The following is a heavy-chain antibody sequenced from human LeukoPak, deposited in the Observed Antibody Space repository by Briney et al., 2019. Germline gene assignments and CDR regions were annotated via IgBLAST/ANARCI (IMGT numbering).Heavy chain of an antibody. V-gene: IGHV4-59*01. Sequence: SETLSLTCTVSGGSISSYYWSWIRQPPGKGLEWLGYIYYSGSTNYNPSLKSRVTISVDTSKNQFSLKLSSVTAADTAVYYCARETSQKGAHHMDVWGKGTTVTISS. CDR1: GGSISSYY. CDR3: ARETSQKGAHHMDV. J-gene: IGHJ6*03. D-gene: IGHD3-16*01. CDR2: IYYSGST.